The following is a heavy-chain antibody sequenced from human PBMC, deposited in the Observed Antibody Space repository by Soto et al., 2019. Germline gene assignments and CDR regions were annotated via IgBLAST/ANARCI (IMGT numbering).Heavy chain of an antibody. CDR2: INHSGRV. CDR1: GGSFSGHS. J-gene: IGHJ5*01. CDR3: STRAYDTNGYYRFDP. D-gene: IGHD3-22*01. Sequence: LSLTCAVHGGSFSGHSWTWIRQSPGKGLEWIGDINHSGRVNYSPSLKSRVTISLDTSKNQLSLTLSAVTAADTAMYYCSTRAYDTNGYYRFDPWGQGTLVTVSS. V-gene: IGHV4-34*01.